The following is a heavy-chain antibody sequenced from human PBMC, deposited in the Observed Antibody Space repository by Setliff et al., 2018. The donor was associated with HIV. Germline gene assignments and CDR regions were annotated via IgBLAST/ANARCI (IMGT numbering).Heavy chain of an antibody. J-gene: IGHJ6*03. Sequence: PSETLSLTCTVSGDSISSSIYYWGWVRQPPGKGLEWIGGIYYTGSPFYNPSLKSRVTISVDTSNNQFSLKLSSVTAADTAVYYCARGGGTSSPIDYHYYIDVWDKGTTVTVSS. CDR1: GDSISSSIYY. CDR2: IYYTGSP. V-gene: IGHV4-39*01. D-gene: IGHD6-6*01. CDR3: ARGGGTSSPIDYHYYIDV.